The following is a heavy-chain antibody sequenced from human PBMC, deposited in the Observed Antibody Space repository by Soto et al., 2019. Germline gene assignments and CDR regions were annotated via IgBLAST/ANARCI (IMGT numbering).Heavy chain of an antibody. CDR2: INHSGST. D-gene: IGHD5-18*01. J-gene: IGHJ4*02. V-gene: IGHV4-34*01. CDR3: ARFGGRGYLY. CDR1: DGSFSGYY. Sequence: SETLSLTCAVDDGSFSGYYWSWIRQPPGKGLEWIGEINHSGSTNYNPSLKSRVTISVDTSKNQFSLKLSSVTAADTAVYYCARFGGRGYLYWGQGTLVTVSS.